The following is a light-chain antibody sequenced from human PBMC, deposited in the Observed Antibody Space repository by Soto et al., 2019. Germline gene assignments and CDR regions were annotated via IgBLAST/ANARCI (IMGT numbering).Light chain of an antibody. Sequence: DIQLTPSPSFLSASVGDRVTVTCRASQGISSYLAWYQQKPGKAPKLLIYAASTLQSGVPSRFSGSGSGTEFTLTISSLQTEDFATYYCQQFNSFPRTFGLGTKVEIK. J-gene: IGKJ1*01. CDR2: AAS. CDR1: QGISSY. V-gene: IGKV1-9*01. CDR3: QQFNSFPRT.